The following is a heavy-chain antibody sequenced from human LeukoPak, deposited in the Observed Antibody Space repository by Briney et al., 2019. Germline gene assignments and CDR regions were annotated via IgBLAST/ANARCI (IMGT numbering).Heavy chain of an antibody. V-gene: IGHV3-23*03. J-gene: IGHJ4*02. Sequence: GGSLRLSCAASGFTFSSYAMSWVRQAPGKGLVWVSRINTDGSSTSYADSVKGRFTISRDNSKNTLYLQMNSLRAEDTAVYYCAKMDPASIVVVPAAKHFDYWGQGTLVTVSS. CDR1: GFTFSSYA. D-gene: IGHD2-2*01. CDR3: AKMDPASIVVVPAAKHFDY. CDR2: INTDGSST.